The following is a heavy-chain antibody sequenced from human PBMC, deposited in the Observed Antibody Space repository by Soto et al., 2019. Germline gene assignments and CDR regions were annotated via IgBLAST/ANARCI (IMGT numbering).Heavy chain of an antibody. CDR2: IYYSGST. D-gene: IGHD3-22*01. CDR1: GGSISSGGYY. V-gene: IGHV4-31*03. CDR3: ARVSYYYDSSGYYPALRWFDP. J-gene: IGHJ5*02. Sequence: LSLTCTVSGGSISSGGYYWSWIRQHPGKGLEWIGYIYYSGSTYYNPSLKSRVTISVDTSKNQFSLKLSSVTAADTAVYYFARVSYYYDSSGYYPALRWFDPWGQGTLVTVSS.